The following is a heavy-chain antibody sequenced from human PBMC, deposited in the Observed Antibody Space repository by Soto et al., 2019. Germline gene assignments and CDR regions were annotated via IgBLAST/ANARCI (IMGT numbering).Heavy chain of an antibody. CDR2: IYYSGNA. CDR3: VRASTLDY. Sequence: QLQLQESGPGLVKPPETLSLTCSGSGATINRGSYYWGWVGQPPGKGLEWIGSIYYSGNAYYSPALKNRVTISVDTSKNQFSLKVTSVTSADTAVYYCVRASTLDYWGKGILVTVSS. CDR1: GATINRGSYY. V-gene: IGHV4-39*01. J-gene: IGHJ4*02.